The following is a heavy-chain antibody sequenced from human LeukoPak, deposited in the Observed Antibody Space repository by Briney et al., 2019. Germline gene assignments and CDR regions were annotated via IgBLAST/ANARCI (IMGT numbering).Heavy chain of an antibody. V-gene: IGHV1-2*04. CDR3: ARPSLSYSSSWYGY. J-gene: IGHJ4*02. CDR2: INPNSGGT. Sequence: GASVKVSCKASGYTFTGYYMHWVRQAPGQGLEWMGWINPNSGGTNYAQKFQGWVTMTRDTSISTAYMELSRLRSDDTAVYYCARPSLSYSSSWYGYWGQGTLVTVSS. CDR1: GYTFTGYY. D-gene: IGHD6-13*01.